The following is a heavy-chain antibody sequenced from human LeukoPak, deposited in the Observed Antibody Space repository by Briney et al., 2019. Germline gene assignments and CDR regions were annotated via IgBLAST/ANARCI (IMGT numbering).Heavy chain of an antibody. V-gene: IGHV4-30-4*01. Sequence: PSETLSLTCTVSGGSISSGDYYWSWIRQPPGKGLEWIGYIYYSGSTYYNPSLKSRVTISVDTSKNQFSLKLSSVTAADTAVYYCAREHMIVVVNAFDIWGQGTMVTVSS. J-gene: IGHJ3*02. CDR2: IYYSGST. CDR3: AREHMIVVVNAFDI. D-gene: IGHD3-22*01. CDR1: GGSISSGDYY.